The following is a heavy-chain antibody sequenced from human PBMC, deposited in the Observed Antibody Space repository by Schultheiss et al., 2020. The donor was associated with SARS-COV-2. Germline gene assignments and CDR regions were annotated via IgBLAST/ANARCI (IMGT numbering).Heavy chain of an antibody. CDR2: IYYTGTT. CDR1: GGSISSNSYY. J-gene: IGHJ4*02. Sequence: SETLSLTCTVSGGSISSNSYYWGWIRQPPGKGLEWIGSIYYTGTTYYNPSLNSRLTISVDTSKNQFSLKLTSVTAADTAVYYCARHPNFGTSWSFDSWGQGTLVTVSS. V-gene: IGHV4-39*01. CDR3: ARHPNFGTSWSFDS. D-gene: IGHD6-13*01.